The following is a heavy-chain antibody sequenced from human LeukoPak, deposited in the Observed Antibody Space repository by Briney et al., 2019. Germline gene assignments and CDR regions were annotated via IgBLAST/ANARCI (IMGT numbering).Heavy chain of an antibody. V-gene: IGHV3-23*01. D-gene: IGHD3-10*01. J-gene: IGHJ4*02. Sequence: GGSLRLSCAASGFTFSSYGMSWVRQAPGKGLEWVSAISGSGGSTYYADSVKGRFTISRDNAKNSLYLQMNSLRAEDTAVYYCAISGSYGSFDYWGQGTLVTVSS. CDR3: AISGSYGSFDY. CDR2: ISGSGGST. CDR1: GFTFSSYG.